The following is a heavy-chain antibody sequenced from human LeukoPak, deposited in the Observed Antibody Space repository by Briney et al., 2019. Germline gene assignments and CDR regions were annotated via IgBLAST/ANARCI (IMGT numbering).Heavy chain of an antibody. CDR2: ISSRTGTI. D-gene: IGHD3-10*01. CDR3: ATEYYGSVSYYDY. J-gene: IGHJ4*02. V-gene: IGHV3-48*04. Sequence: GGSLRLSCAASGFTFNTYIRNWVRQAPGKGLEWVAYISSRTGTIYYADSAKGRFTISRDNAKNSLYLQMNSLRAEDTAVYYCATEYYGSVSYYDYWGQGTLVTVSS. CDR1: GFTFNTYI.